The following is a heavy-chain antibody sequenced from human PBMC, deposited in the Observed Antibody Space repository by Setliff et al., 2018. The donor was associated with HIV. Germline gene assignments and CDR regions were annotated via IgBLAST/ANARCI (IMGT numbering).Heavy chain of an antibody. CDR3: ARGGTSSNWFGP. D-gene: IGHD2-2*01. CDR2: IYYNGIT. V-gene: IGHV4-59*11. Sequence: NPSETLSLTCTVSGGSISSHYWSWIRQAPGKGLEWIASIYYNGITNYNPSLKSRVIISVDTSKNQFSLKLTSVTAADTAVYYCARGGTSSNWFGPWGQGTLVTVSS. J-gene: IGHJ5*02. CDR1: GGSISSHY.